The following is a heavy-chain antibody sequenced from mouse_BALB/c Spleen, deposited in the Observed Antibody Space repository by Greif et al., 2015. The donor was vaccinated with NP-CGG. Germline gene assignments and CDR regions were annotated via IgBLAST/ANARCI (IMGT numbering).Heavy chain of an antibody. J-gene: IGHJ4*01. V-gene: IGHV1S81*02. Sequence: VKLMESGAELVKPGASVKLSCKASGYTFTSYYMYWVKQRPGQGLEWIGEINPSNGGTNFNEKFKSKATLTVDKSSSTAYMQLSSLTSEDSAVYYCTRVSYYAMDYWGQGTSVTVSS. CDR3: TRVSYYAMDY. D-gene: IGHD6-2*01. CDR1: GYTFTSYY. CDR2: INPSNGGT.